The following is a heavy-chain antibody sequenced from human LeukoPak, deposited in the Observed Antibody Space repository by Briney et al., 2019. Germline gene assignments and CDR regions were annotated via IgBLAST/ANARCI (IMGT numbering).Heavy chain of an antibody. V-gene: IGHV3-74*01. J-gene: IGHJ4*02. CDR2: VKSDGTAT. CDR3: VRKFATGD. D-gene: IGHD1-14*01. Sequence: GGSLRLSCAASGLTCSSHLMHWVRQAQGTGLVWVSSVKSDGTATNYADSVKGRFTISRDNAKNTLYLQMNSLRVEDTAVYYCVRKFATGDWGQGTLVTVSS. CDR1: GLTCSSHL.